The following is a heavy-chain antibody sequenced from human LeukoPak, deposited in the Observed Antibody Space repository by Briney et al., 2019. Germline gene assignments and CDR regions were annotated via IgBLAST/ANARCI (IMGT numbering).Heavy chain of an antibody. CDR1: GFSFSNYA. Sequence: GGSLRLSCAVSGFSFSNYAISWVLQGPGNGLEWFSAIGGSIGSTFYTDSVKGRFTISRDNSKNTLSLQMNSLRVEDTAVYYCAKDRGIISDYWGQGILVTVSS. CDR2: IGGSIGST. D-gene: IGHD3-10*01. CDR3: AKDRGIISDY. J-gene: IGHJ4*02. V-gene: IGHV3-23*01.